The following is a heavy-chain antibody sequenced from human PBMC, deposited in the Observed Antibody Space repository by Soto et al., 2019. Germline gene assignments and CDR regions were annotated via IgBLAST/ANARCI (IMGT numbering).Heavy chain of an antibody. J-gene: IGHJ6*03. D-gene: IGHD2-15*01. CDR2: INSDGSST. CDR1: GFTFSSYW. CDR3: ASGGYCSGGSCYSINYMDV. Sequence: PGGSLRLSCAASGFTFSSYWMHWVRQAPGKGLVWVSRINSDGSSTSYADSVKGRFTISRDNAKNTLYLQMNSLRAEDTAVYYCASGGYCSGGSCYSINYMDVWGKGTTVTV. V-gene: IGHV3-74*01.